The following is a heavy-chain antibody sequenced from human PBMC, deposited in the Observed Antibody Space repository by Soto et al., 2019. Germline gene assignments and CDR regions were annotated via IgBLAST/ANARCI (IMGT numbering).Heavy chain of an antibody. Sequence: PGGSLRLSCVASGFTFGSHGMHWVRQAPGKGLEWVAVISYDETNEHYVDSVKGRFTISRDNSKSILYLQMNTLRPEDTAVYKCAKDLRTTISDYGMDVWGQGTTVTVSS. V-gene: IGHV3-30*18. J-gene: IGHJ6*02. CDR3: AKDLRTTISDYGMDV. CDR2: ISYDETNE. CDR1: GFTFGSHG.